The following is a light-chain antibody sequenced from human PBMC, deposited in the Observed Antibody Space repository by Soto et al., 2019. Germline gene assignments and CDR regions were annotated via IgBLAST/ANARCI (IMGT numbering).Light chain of an antibody. J-gene: IGKJ1*01. CDR2: WAS. CDR3: QQYYSTPPT. V-gene: IGKV4-1*01. Sequence: DIVMTQSPDFLAVSLGERATINCKSSQSVLYSSNNKNYLAWYQQKPGQPPKLLIYWASTRESGVPDRFSGSGSGTDFTLTVSSLQAEDVPVYYCQQYYSTPPTFGQGTKREIK. CDR1: QSVLYSSNNKNY.